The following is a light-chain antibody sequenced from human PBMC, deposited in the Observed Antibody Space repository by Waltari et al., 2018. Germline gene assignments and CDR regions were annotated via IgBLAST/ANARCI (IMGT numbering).Light chain of an antibody. V-gene: IGLV1-44*01. Sequence: QSALTQPPSASGTPGQRVTISCSGRASNIGGNLVNWYQQLPGKAPKLLIYRSDQRPSGGPDRCSGSKTGSSASLASSGLQSEDEGDYFYASWDDSLNGHWVFGGGTKVTVL. J-gene: IGLJ3*02. CDR1: ASNIGGNL. CDR3: ASWDDSLNGHWV. CDR2: RSD.